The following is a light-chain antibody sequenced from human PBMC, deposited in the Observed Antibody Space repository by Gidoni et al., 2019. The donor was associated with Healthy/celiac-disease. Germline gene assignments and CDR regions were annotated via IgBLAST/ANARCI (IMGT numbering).Light chain of an antibody. CDR3: AAWDDSLNGWV. V-gene: IGLV1-44*01. J-gene: IGLJ3*02. Sequence: QSVLTQPPSASGTPGQRVTISSSGSSSNIVSNTVNWYQQLPGTAPTLLIYSNNQRPSGVPDRFSGSKSGTSASLAISGLKSEDDADYYCAAWDDSLNGWVFGGGTKLTVL. CDR2: SNN. CDR1: SSNIVSNT.